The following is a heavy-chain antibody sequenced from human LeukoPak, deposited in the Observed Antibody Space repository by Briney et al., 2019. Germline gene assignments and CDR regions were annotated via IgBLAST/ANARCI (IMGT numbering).Heavy chain of an antibody. V-gene: IGHV3-9*01. J-gene: IGHJ4*02. CDR3: ARNARGPGDY. CDR2: ISWDSDTI. CDR1: GFTFDDYA. Sequence: PGRSLRLSCTASGFTFDDYAMHWVRQAPGKGLEWVSSISWDSDTIGYADSVKGRFTISRDNAKNSLYLQMNSLRVEDTGIYYCARNARGPGDYWGQGTVVTVSS.